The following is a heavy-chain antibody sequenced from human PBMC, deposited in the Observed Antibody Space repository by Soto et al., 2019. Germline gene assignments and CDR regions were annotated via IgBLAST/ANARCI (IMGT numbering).Heavy chain of an antibody. CDR3: ARAWFGEFPYFDY. J-gene: IGHJ4*02. CDR2: ISSNGGST. CDR1: GFTFSSYA. Sequence: GGSLRLSCAASGFTFSSYAMHWVRQAPGKGLEYVSAISSNGGSTYYANSVKGRFTISRDNSKNTLYLQMGSLGAEDMAVYYCARAWFGEFPYFDYWGQGTLVTVSS. D-gene: IGHD3-10*01. V-gene: IGHV3-64*01.